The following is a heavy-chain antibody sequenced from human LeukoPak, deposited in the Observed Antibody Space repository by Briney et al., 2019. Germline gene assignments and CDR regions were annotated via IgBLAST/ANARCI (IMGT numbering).Heavy chain of an antibody. CDR3: ASYDDSSGYYLPNWFDP. J-gene: IGHJ5*02. CDR1: GGSVSSGSYY. CDR2: IYYSGST. Sequence: KPSETLSLTCTVSGGSVSSGSYYWSWIRQPPGKGLEWIGYIYYSGSTNYNPSLKSRVTISVDTSKNQFSLKLSSVTAADTAVYYCASYDDSSGYYLPNWFDPWGQGTLVTVSS. D-gene: IGHD3-22*01. V-gene: IGHV4-61*01.